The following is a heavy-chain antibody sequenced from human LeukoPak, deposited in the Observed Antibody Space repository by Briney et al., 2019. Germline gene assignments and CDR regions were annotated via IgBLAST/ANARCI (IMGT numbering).Heavy chain of an antibody. J-gene: IGHJ4*02. D-gene: IGHD5-24*01. CDR2: ISYDGSNK. CDR3: ARDRDGYNVPFDY. CDR1: GFTFSGYA. Sequence: WGSLRLSCAASGFTFSGYAMHWVRQAPGKGLEWVAVISYDGSNKYYADSVKGRFTISRDNSKNTLYLQMNSLRAEESAVYYCARDRDGYNVPFDYWGQGTLVTVSS. V-gene: IGHV3-30*01.